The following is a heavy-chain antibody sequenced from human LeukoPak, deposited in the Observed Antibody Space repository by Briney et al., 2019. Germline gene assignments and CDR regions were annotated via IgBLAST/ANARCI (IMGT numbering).Heavy chain of an antibody. D-gene: IGHD2-8*01. Sequence: GGSLRLSCAASGFTFSTYDMSWVRQAPGKGLEWVSVISGNGGSTHYADSVKGRFTISRDNSKNTLYLQMNSLRAEDTAVYYCAKDGVMDGHYLDYWGQGTLVTVSS. V-gene: IGHV3-23*01. CDR3: AKDGVMDGHYLDY. CDR2: ISGNGGST. J-gene: IGHJ4*02. CDR1: GFTFSTYD.